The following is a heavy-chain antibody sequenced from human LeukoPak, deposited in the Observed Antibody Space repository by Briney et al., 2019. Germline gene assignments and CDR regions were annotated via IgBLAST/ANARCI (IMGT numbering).Heavy chain of an antibody. CDR3: ARDCSGGSCYGAFDI. V-gene: IGHV4-30-4*01. J-gene: IGHJ3*02. Sequence: SETLSLTCTVSGASLRSGDYYWSWLRQPPGRGLEWFGYIYDSGSTYYNPSLKSRITISVDTSENRFSLKLSSVTATDTAVYYCARDCSGGSCYGAFDIWGQGTMVTVSS. CDR1: GASLRSGDYY. D-gene: IGHD2-15*01. CDR2: IYDSGST.